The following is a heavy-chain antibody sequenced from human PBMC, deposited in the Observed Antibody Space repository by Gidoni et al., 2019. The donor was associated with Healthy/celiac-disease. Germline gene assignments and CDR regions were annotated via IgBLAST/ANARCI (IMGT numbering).Heavy chain of an antibody. D-gene: IGHD6-13*01. CDR1: GFAFSSYA. V-gene: IGHV3-64D*09. CDR2: ISSNGGST. CDR3: VKHIAAADGEWDY. J-gene: IGHJ4*02. Sequence: EVQLVESGGGLVQPGGSLRLSCSASGFAFSSYAMHWVRQAPGKGLEYVSAISSNGGSTYYADSVKGRFTISRDNSKNTLYLQMSSLRVEDTAVYYCVKHIAAADGEWDYWGQGTLVTVSS.